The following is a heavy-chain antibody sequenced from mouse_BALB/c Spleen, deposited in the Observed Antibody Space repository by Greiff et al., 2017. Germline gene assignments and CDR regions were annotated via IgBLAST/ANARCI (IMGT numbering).Heavy chain of an antibody. V-gene: IGHV6-6*02. D-gene: IGHD2-14*01. CDR1: GFTFSNYW. Sequence: EVKVEESGGGLVQPGGSMKLSCVASGFTFSNYWMNWVRQSPEKGLEWVAEIRLKSNNYATHYAESVKGRFTISRDDSKSSVYLQMNNLRAEDTGIYYCTRDRYDGGYAMDYWGQGTSVTVSS. J-gene: IGHJ4*01. CDR3: TRDRYDGGYAMDY. CDR2: IRLKSNNYAT.